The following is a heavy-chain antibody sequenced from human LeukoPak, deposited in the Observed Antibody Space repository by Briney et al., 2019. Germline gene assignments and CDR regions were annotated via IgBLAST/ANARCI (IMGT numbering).Heavy chain of an antibody. CDR3: ARRRAWLLRFNLFDP. CDR1: GDSISSGDYY. Sequence: SETLSLTCTVSGDSISSGDYYWSWIRQPAGKGLEWIGRISSSGSTNYNPSLKSRVTISVDTSKNQFSLKLSSVTAADTAVYYCARRRAWLLRFNLFDPWGQGTLVTVSS. D-gene: IGHD3-22*01. J-gene: IGHJ5*02. CDR2: ISSSGST. V-gene: IGHV4-61*02.